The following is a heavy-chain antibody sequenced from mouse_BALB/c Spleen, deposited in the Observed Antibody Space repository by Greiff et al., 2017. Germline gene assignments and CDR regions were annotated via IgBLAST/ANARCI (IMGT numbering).Heavy chain of an antibody. CDR3: ARGNYQDSYAMDY. D-gene: IGHD2-1*01. V-gene: IGHV5-4*02. CDR1: GFTFSDYY. J-gene: IGHJ4*01. CDR2: ISDGGSYT. Sequence: EVQRVESGGGLVKPGGSLKLSCAASGFTFSDYYMYWVRQTPEKRLEWVATISDGGSYTYYPDSVKGRFTISRDNAKNNLYLQMSSLKSEDTAMYYCARGNYQDSYAMDYWGQGTSVTVSS.